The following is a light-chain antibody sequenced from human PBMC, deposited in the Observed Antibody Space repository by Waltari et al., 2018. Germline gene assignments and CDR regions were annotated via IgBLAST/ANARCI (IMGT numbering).Light chain of an antibody. J-gene: IGKJ4*01. CDR3: QQRSNWRGT. CDR2: DAS. V-gene: IGKV3-11*01. Sequence: EIVLTQSPATLSLSPGERATLSCRASQSVSSYLAWYQQKPGQAPRLLIYDASNRATGIPARFSGSWSGTDFTLTISSLEPEDFAVYYCQQRSNWRGTFGGGTKVEIK. CDR1: QSVSSY.